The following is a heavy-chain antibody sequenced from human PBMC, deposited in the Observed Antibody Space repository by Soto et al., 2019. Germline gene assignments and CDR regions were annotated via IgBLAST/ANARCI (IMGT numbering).Heavy chain of an antibody. Sequence: SETLSLTCAVSGYSITRGYYWAWIRQPPGKGLEWIGSMYNSGGTNYNPSLKSRRTMTRDTSISTAYMELSRLRSDDTAVYYCARDLYSSPPYYGMDVWGQGTTVTVSS. J-gene: IGHJ6*02. V-gene: IGHV4-38-2*02. CDR3: ARDLYSSPPYYGMDV. CDR2: MYNSGGT. CDR1: GYSITRGYY. D-gene: IGHD6-13*01.